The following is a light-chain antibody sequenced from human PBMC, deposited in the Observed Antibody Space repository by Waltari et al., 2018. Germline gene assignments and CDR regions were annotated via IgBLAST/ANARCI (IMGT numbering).Light chain of an antibody. CDR3: QQYNNWPLT. V-gene: IGKV3-15*01. CDR1: HFVDGK. J-gene: IGKJ4*01. CDR2: GAS. Sequence: EIRMTQSPATLSVAPGERATLFCRASHFVDGKVAWYQQRPGQAPRLFMYGASIRATGFPPRFTASGSGTQFTLTIGSLQSEDFAVYFCQQYNNWPLTFGGGTRVEV.